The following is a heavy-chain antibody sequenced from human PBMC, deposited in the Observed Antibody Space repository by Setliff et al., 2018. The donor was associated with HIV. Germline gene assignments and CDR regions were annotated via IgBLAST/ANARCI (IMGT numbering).Heavy chain of an antibody. V-gene: IGHV4-59*11. J-gene: IGHJ2*01. CDR1: GGSISGHY. CDR3: AKLSHVDTSLGITYHHFDF. CDR2: IYYTGRDT. Sequence: SETLSLTCTVSGGSISGHYWSWIRQTPGRGLEFIAYIYYTGRDTNYNPSLESRVTISVDTSKNQFSLTLRSVSAADTAVYYCAKLSHVDTSLGITYHHFDFWGRGTLVTVSS. D-gene: IGHD5-18*01.